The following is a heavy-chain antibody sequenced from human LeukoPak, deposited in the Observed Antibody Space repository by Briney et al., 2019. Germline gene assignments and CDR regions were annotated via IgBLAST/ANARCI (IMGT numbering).Heavy chain of an antibody. Sequence: GGSLRLSCAASGFTFSSYWMSWVRQAPGKGLEWVANIKQDGSEKYYVDSVKGRFTISRDNAKNSLYLQMNSLRAEDTAVYYCARMVSKGDAVFDYWGQGTLVTVSS. D-gene: IGHD5-18*01. V-gene: IGHV3-7*01. J-gene: IGHJ4*02. CDR1: GFTFSSYW. CDR3: ARMVSKGDAVFDY. CDR2: IKQDGSEK.